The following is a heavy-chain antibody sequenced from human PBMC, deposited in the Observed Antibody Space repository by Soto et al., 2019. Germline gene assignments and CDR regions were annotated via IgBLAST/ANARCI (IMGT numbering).Heavy chain of an antibody. D-gene: IGHD6-19*01. CDR2: INHSGST. V-gene: IGHV4-34*01. Sequence: QGQLQQWGAGLLKPSETLSLTCAVYGGSFSGYYWSWIRQPPGKGLEWIGEINHSGSTNYNPSLKSRVTISVDTSKNQFSLKLSSVTAADTAVYYCARGYQQWLADYWGQGTLVTVSS. CDR1: GGSFSGYY. J-gene: IGHJ4*02. CDR3: ARGYQQWLADY.